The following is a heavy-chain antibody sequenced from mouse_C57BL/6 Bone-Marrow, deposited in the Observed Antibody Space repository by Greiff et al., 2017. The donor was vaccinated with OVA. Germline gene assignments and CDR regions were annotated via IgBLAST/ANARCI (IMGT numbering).Heavy chain of an antibody. D-gene: IGHD1-1*01. CDR3: ARSLPFYYYGSSLWFAY. CDR1: GYTFTSYW. J-gene: IGHJ3*01. CDR2: INPSSGYT. Sequence: VQLQQSGAELAKPGASVKLSCKASGYTFTSYWMHWVNQRPGQGLEWIGYINPSSGYTKYNQKFKDKATLTADKSSSTAYMQLSSLTYEDSAVYYCARSLPFYYYGSSLWFAYWGQGTLVTVSA. V-gene: IGHV1-7*01.